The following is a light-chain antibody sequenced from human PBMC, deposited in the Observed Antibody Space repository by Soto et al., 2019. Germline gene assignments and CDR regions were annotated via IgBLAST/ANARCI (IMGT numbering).Light chain of an antibody. V-gene: IGLV2-23*01. CDR1: SNDVGGYNL. CDR2: EGT. J-gene: IGLJ3*02. CDR3: CSFAGSSTVL. Sequence: QSALTQPASVSGSPGQSITVSCIGTSNDVGGYNLVSWYQQLPGKAPKLMIYEGTKRPSGVSSRFSGFTSGNTATLTISGLQTEDEADYYCCSFAGSSTVLFGGGTKLTVL.